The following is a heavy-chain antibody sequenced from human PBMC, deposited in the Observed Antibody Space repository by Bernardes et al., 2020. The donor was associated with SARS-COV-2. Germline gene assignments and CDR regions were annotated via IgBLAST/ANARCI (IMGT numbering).Heavy chain of an antibody. D-gene: IGHD3-22*01. Sequence: DAWQVSCKASGYTFTGYYVHWVRQAPGQGLEWMGWINPNSGGTTYAQKFQDRVTMTRDTSISTAYMELSRLRSDDTAVYYCAIPPTNYDRYGMDVWGQGTTVTGSS. CDR2: INPNSGGT. J-gene: IGHJ6*02. CDR1: GYTFTGYY. V-gene: IGHV1-2*02. CDR3: AIPPTNYDRYGMDV.